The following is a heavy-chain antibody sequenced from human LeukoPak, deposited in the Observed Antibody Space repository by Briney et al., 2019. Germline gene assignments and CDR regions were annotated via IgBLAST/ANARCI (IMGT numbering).Heavy chain of an antibody. Sequence: PGGSLRLSCAASGFTFSSYSMNWVRQAPGKGLEWVSSISSSSSYIYYADSVKGRFTISRDNAKNSLYLQMNSLRAEDTAVYYCAKDRRYVSGTPEGYFDYWGQGTLVTVSS. V-gene: IGHV3-21*01. CDR2: ISSSSSYI. D-gene: IGHD6-19*01. CDR1: GFTFSSYS. J-gene: IGHJ4*02. CDR3: AKDRRYVSGTPEGYFDY.